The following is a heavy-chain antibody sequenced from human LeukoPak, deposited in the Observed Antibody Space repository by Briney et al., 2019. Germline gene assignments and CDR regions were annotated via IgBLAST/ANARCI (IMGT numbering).Heavy chain of an antibody. CDR2: IYYGGST. J-gene: IGHJ3*02. Sequence: PSETLSLTCTVSGGSISSYYWSWIRQRPGTGLGWVGYIYYGGSTNYNPSLKSRVTISVDTSKNQFSLKLSSVTAADTAVYYCARAGAYCGGDCWGAFDIWGQGTMVTVSS. CDR3: ARAGAYCGGDCWGAFDI. CDR1: GGSISSYY. V-gene: IGHV4-59*01. D-gene: IGHD2-21*02.